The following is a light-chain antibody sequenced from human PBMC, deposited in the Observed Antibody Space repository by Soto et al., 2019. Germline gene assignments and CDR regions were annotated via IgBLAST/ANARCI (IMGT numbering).Light chain of an antibody. V-gene: IGKV1-39*01. CDR3: QQSYPSLFS. CDR1: QSISNY. Sequence: DIQMTQSPSSLSASVGDRVTITCRASQSISNYLNWYQQKPGKAPKLLIYAASSLQSGVPSRFSDSGSGTDFTLTISILQPEDFATYSCQQSYPSLFSFAPGTNVDIK. CDR2: AAS. J-gene: IGKJ3*01.